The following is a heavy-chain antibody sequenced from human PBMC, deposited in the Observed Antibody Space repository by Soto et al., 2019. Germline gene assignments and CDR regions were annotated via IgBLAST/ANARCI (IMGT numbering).Heavy chain of an antibody. Sequence: ASVKVSCKASGGTFSSYAISWVRQAPGQGLEWMGGIIPIFGTANYAQKLQGRVTITADESTSTAYMELSSLRSDDTAVYYCASTVVVRDASDIWCQGLMVTVSS. J-gene: IGHJ3*02. CDR3: ASTVVVRDASDI. V-gene: IGHV1-69*13. CDR2: IIPIFGTA. CDR1: GGTFSSYA. D-gene: IGHD2-15*01.